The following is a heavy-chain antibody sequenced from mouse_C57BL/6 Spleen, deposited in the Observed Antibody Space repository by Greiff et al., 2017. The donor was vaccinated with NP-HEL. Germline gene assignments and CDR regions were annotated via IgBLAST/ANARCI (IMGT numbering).Heavy chain of an antibody. V-gene: IGHV1-52*01. CDR1: GYTFTSYW. CDR3: ARGRTGTEAWFAD. J-gene: IGHJ3*01. D-gene: IGHD4-1*01. CDR2: IDPSDSET. Sequence: QVQLQQPGAELVRPGSSVKLSCKASGYTFTSYWMPWVKQRPIQGLEWIGNIDPSDSETHYNQKFKDKATLTVDKSSSTAYMRLSSLTSEDAAVYYCARGRTGTEAWFADWGQGTLVTVSA.